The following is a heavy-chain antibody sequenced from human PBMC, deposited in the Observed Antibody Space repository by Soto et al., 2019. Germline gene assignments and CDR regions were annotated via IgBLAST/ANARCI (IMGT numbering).Heavy chain of an antibody. CDR3: ARGDRGAFDL. V-gene: IGHV3-74*01. J-gene: IGHJ3*01. Sequence: EVQLLESGGGLVQPGESLRLSCAASGFTFSYYWMHWVRQAPGMGLMWVSRIHSDGSSTTYADSVKGRFTISRDNARNTLDLQMNSLRAEDTAVYYCARGDRGAFDLWGQGTVLTVSP. CDR2: IHSDGSST. D-gene: IGHD1-26*01. CDR1: GFTFSYYW.